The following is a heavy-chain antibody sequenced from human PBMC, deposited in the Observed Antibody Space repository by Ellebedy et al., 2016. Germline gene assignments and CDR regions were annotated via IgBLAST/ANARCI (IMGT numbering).Heavy chain of an antibody. CDR1: GFTFSSYS. D-gene: IGHD3-10*01. V-gene: IGHV3-21*01. J-gene: IGHJ4*02. Sequence: GESLKISXASSGFTFSSYSMNWVRQAPGKGLEWVSSISSSSSYIYYADSVKGRFTISRDNAKNSLYLQMNSLRAEDTAVYYCARDLNFDSGTYFWDFDYWGQGTLVTVSS. CDR3: ARDLNFDSGTYFWDFDY. CDR2: ISSSSSYI.